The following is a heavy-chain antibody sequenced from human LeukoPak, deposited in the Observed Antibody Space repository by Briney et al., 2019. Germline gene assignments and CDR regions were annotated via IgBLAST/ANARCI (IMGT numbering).Heavy chain of an antibody. CDR2: THHSGNP. CDR1: GDSVSGYY. D-gene: IGHD2-2*01. CDR3: ARVAAMDAFDI. V-gene: IGHV4-59*02. J-gene: IGHJ3*02. Sequence: ASQTLSLTCTVSGDSVSGYYWNWIRQPPGKGLEWIGYTHHSGNPLYNPSLKSRVTTSVDTSKNQFSLSLSSVTAAATAVYYCARVAAMDAFDIWGQGTMVTVSS.